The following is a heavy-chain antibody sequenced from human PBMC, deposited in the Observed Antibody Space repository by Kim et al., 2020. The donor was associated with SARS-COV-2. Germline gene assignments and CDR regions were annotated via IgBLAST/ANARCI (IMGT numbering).Heavy chain of an antibody. CDR2: ISYDGSNK. J-gene: IGHJ6*02. Sequence: GSLRLSCAASGFTFSSYGMHWVRQAPGKGLEWVAVISYDGSNKYYADSVKGRFTISRDNSKNTLYLQMNSLRAEDTAVYYCAKVPPIGYCSGGSCNYYYYGMDVWGQGTTVTVSS. V-gene: IGHV3-30*18. CDR1: GFTFSSYG. CDR3: AKVPPIGYCSGGSCNYYYYGMDV. D-gene: IGHD2-15*01.